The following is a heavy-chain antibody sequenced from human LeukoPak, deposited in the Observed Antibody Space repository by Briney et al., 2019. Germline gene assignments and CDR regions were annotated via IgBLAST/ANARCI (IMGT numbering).Heavy chain of an antibody. V-gene: IGHV1-3*01. CDR3: ARAYDSGCNY. Sequence: ASVKVSCKASGYTFTSYAIHWVRQAPGQRLEWMGLINAANGNTRYSQTFQDRVTITRDTSASTAYMEPSSLRSEDTAVYYCARAYDSGCNYWGQGTLVTVSS. J-gene: IGHJ4*02. CDR2: INAANGNT. D-gene: IGHD6-19*01. CDR1: GYTFTSYA.